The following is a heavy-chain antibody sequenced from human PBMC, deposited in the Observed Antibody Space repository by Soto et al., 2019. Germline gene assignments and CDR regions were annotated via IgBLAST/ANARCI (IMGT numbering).Heavy chain of an antibody. CDR1: GGSLSKYY. D-gene: IGHD3-3*01. Sequence: KTSETLSVTCSVSGGSLSKYYWSWIRQPAGKGLEWIGRISTSGHVVSKVSLRSRLTMSVDMSNNHFSLKLTSVTAADMAVYYCARDNNDFWSLYPLAFDYWGQGALVTVSS. CDR2: ISTSGHV. J-gene: IGHJ4*02. CDR3: ARDNNDFWSLYPLAFDY. V-gene: IGHV4-4*07.